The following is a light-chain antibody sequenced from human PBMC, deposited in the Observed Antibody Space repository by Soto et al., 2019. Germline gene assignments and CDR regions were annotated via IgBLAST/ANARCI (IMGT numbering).Light chain of an antibody. J-gene: IGKJ1*01. CDR3: QQYNNWPPWT. CDR1: QSVSSN. CDR2: GAA. Sequence: EIVMTQSPATLSVSPGERATLSCRASQSVSSNLAWYQQKPGQAPRLLIYGAATRATGIPARFSGSGSGTEFTLNICSLQSEDFALYYCQQYNNWPPWTFGQGTKVEIK. V-gene: IGKV3-15*01.